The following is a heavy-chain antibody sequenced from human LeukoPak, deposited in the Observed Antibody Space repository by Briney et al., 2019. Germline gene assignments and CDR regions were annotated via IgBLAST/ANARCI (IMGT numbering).Heavy chain of an antibody. CDR1: GYTFTGYF. Sequence: ASVKVSCKASGYTFTGYFMHWVRQAPGQGLEWMGWINPQSGVTSYAQRFQGRVTMTRDTSVTTAYMELDRLRSDDTAVYYCARPTDILGGGYYAFESWGQGTLVTVSS. CDR2: INPQSGVT. J-gene: IGHJ4*02. CDR3: ARPTDILGGGYYAFES. D-gene: IGHD3-22*01. V-gene: IGHV1-2*02.